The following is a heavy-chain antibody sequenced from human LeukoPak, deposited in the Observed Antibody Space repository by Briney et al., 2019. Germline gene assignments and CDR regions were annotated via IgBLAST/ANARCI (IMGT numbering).Heavy chain of an antibody. Sequence: PSETLSLTCTVSGGSISPYYWSWIRQPPGKGLEWIGYIYYSGSTNYNPSLKSRVTISVDTSKNQFSLKLSSVTAADTAVYYGARDKTMQKNDAFDIWGQGTMVTVSS. J-gene: IGHJ3*02. D-gene: IGHD4/OR15-4a*01. CDR2: IYYSGST. CDR1: GGSISPYY. V-gene: IGHV4-59*01. CDR3: ARDKTMQKNDAFDI.